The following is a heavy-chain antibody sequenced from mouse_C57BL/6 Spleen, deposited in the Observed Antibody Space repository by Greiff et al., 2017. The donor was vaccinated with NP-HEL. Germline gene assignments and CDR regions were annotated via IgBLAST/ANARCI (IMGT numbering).Heavy chain of an antibody. Sequence: DVKVEESGPGLVKPSQSLSLTCSVTGYSITSGYYWNWIRQFPGNKLEWMGYISYDGSNNYNPSLKNRISITRDTSKNQFFLKLNSVTTEDTATYYCASYYGNYDYYAMDYWGQGTSVTVSS. CDR3: ASYYGNYDYYAMDY. CDR2: ISYDGSN. V-gene: IGHV3-6*01. J-gene: IGHJ4*01. D-gene: IGHD2-1*01. CDR1: GYSITSGYY.